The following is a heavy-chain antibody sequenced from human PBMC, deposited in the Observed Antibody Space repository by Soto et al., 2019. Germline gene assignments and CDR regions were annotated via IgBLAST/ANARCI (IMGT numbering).Heavy chain of an antibody. J-gene: IGHJ5*02. CDR3: ARGGAVVLPGAVDRHNWFDP. CDR2: VIPILGMA. V-gene: IGHV1-69*02. Sequence: QVQLVQSGAEVKKPGSSVKVSCEASGGTFSSYSFSWVRQAPGQGLEWMGRVIPILGMANYAQKFQGRVTITADKSTSTVYMEMSSLRSEDTAVYYCARGGAVVLPGAVDRHNWFDPWGQGTLVTVSS. D-gene: IGHD2-2*01. CDR1: GGTFSSYS.